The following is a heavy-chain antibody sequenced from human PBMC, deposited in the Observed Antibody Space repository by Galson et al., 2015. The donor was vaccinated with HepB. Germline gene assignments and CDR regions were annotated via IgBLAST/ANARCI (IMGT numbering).Heavy chain of an antibody. CDR2: TYYRSKWYQ. CDR1: GDSVSSNTAA. CDR3: ARVRTRRPPHYYYGLDV. J-gene: IGHJ6*02. V-gene: IGHV6-1*01. Sequence: CAISGDSVSSNTAAWNWIRQSPSRGLEGLGRTYYRSKWYQDYAVSVKSRMTINSDTSKNQFSLHLNSVTPEDTAVYYCARVRTRRPPHYYYGLDVWGHGTTVTVSS.